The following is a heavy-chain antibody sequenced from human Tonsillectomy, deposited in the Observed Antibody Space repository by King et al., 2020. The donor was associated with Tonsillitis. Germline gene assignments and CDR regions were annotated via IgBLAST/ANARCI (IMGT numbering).Heavy chain of an antibody. D-gene: IGHD1/OR15-1a*01. V-gene: IGHV3-74*01. CDR3: TRVRTVGFDAFDI. J-gene: IGHJ3*02. Sequence: VQLVESGGGLVQPGGSLRLSCAASGFTFSSYWMHWVRQAPGKWLVWVSRIKSDGSSTSYADSVKGRFTISRDNAKNTLYLQMNSLRAEDTAVYFCTRVRTVGFDAFDIWGQGTMVTVSS. CDR1: GFTFSSYW. CDR2: IKSDGSST.